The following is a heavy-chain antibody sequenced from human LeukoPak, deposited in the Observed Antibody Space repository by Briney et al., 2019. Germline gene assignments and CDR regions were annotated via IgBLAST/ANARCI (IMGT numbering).Heavy chain of an antibody. D-gene: IGHD3-10*01. CDR1: GGSISSYY. V-gene: IGHV4-59*08. CDR3: ARHTLYYYGSGGFDP. Sequence: SETLSLTCTVSGGSISSYYWSWIRQPPGKGLEWIGYIYYSGSTNYNPSLKSRVTISVDTSKNQFSLKLSSVTAADTAVYYCARHTLYYYGSGGFDPWGQGTLVTVSS. CDR2: IYYSGST. J-gene: IGHJ5*02.